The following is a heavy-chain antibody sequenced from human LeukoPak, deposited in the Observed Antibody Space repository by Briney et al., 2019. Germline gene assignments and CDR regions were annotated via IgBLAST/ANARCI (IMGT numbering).Heavy chain of an antibody. J-gene: IGHJ1*01. Sequence: GGSLRQSCVVSGFTFNRCWMNWVRQAPGKGLEWVAHINPDGRDTYYVDSVKGRFTISRDNAQNSMYLQMNSLRVEDTAVYYCTSWGDTTAEYFQRWGQGTLVTVSS. D-gene: IGHD2-21*02. CDR1: GFTFNRCW. V-gene: IGHV3-7*01. CDR3: TSWGDTTAEYFQR. CDR2: INPDGRDT.